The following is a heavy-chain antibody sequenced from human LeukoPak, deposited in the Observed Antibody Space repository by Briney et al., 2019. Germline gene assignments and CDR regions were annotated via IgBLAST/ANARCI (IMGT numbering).Heavy chain of an antibody. V-gene: IGHV3-23*01. CDR1: GFTFSSDV. Sequence: GGSLRLSCAASGFTFSSDVMSWVRQAPGKGLEWVSAISGSGVTPYYADSVKGPLTISRDNSKNTLDMHLNSLRAEDTAMFYCAKVDITGTIPRAFDIWGQGTMVTVSS. D-gene: IGHD1/OR15-1a*01. J-gene: IGHJ3*02. CDR3: AKVDITGTIPRAFDI. CDR2: ISGSGVTP.